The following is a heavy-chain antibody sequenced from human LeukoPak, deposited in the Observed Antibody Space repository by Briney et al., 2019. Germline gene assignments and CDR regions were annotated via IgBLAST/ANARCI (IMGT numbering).Heavy chain of an antibody. CDR1: GHSLTELL. CDR2: FDPEDGET. J-gene: IGHJ5*02. CDR3: ARADLITIFGVALRVNWFDP. Sequence: ASVKVSCKVSGHSLTELLIHWVRQAPGKGLEWLGGFDPEDGETIYAQKFQGRVTMTEDTSTDTVNMELSNLRSDDTAVYYCARADLITIFGVALRVNWFDPWGQGTLVTVSS. D-gene: IGHD3-3*01. V-gene: IGHV1-24*01.